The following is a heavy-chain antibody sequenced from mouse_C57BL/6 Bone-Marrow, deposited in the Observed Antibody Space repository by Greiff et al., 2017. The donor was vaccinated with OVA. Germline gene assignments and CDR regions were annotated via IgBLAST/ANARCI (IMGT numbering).Heavy chain of an antibody. Sequence: HVQLQPSWAELVKPGASVTLSCKASGYAFSSYWLNWVQQRPGKGLEWIGQIYPGDGDTNYNGKFKGKATLTADKSSSTAYMQLSSLTSEDSAVYFCARGTTVVAMYYFDYWGQGTTLTVSS. CDR1: GYAFSSYW. D-gene: IGHD1-1*01. CDR2: IYPGDGDT. V-gene: IGHV1-80*01. CDR3: ARGTTVVAMYYFDY. J-gene: IGHJ2*01.